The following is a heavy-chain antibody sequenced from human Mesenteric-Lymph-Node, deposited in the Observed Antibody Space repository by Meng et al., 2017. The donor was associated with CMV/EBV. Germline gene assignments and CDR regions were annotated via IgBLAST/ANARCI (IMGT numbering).Heavy chain of an antibody. CDR3: ARGPSIAGGIDY. CDR1: GFTFSSYD. CDR2: IGTAGDT. J-gene: IGHJ4*02. Sequence: GESLKISCAASGFTFSSYDMHWVRQATGKGLEWVSAIGTAGDTYYPGSVKGRFTISRENAKNSLYLQMNSLRAGDTAVYYCARGPSIAGGIDYWGQGTLVTVSS. V-gene: IGHV3-13*01. D-gene: IGHD6-13*01.